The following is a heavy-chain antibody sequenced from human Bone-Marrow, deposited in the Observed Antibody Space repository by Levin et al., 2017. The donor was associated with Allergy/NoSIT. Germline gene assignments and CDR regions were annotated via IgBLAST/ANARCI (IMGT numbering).Heavy chain of an antibody. D-gene: IGHD2-2*01. CDR1: GFTFSSYG. CDR3: ARDGDIVVVPAAIFRPSYGMDV. CDR2: IWYDGSNK. J-gene: IGHJ6*02. Sequence: SCAASGFTFSSYGMHWVRQAPGKGLEWVAVIWYDGSNKYYADSVKGRFTISRDNSKNTLYLQMNSLRAEDTAVYYCARDGDIVVVPAAIFRPSYGMDVWGQGTTVTVSS. V-gene: IGHV3-33*01.